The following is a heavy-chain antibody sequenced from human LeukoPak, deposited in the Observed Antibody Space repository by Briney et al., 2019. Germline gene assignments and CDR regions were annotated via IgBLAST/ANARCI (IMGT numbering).Heavy chain of an antibody. D-gene: IGHD3-22*01. CDR1: GFTFSSYA. V-gene: IGHV3-23*01. Sequence: GGSLRLSCAASGFTFSSYAMSWVRQAPGKGLEWVSAISGSGGTTYYADSVKGRFTISRDNSKNTLHLQMNSLRAEDTAIYYCAKDGHYYYDSSGYHFFDYWGQGTLVTVSS. CDR2: ISGSGGTT. CDR3: AKDGHYYYDSSGYHFFDY. J-gene: IGHJ4*02.